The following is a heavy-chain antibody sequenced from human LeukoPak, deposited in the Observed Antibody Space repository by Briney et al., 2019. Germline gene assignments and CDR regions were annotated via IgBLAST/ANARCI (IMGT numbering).Heavy chain of an antibody. V-gene: IGHV4-59*04. CDR3: ARQGFLFDP. Sequence: SETLSLTCTVSGGSISSYYWSWIRQPPGKGLEWIGYIYHSGSTYYNPSLKSRVTISVDTSKNQFSLKLSSVTAADTAVYYCARQGFLFDPWGQGTLVTVSS. D-gene: IGHD2-21*01. J-gene: IGHJ5*02. CDR1: GGSISSYY. CDR2: IYHSGST.